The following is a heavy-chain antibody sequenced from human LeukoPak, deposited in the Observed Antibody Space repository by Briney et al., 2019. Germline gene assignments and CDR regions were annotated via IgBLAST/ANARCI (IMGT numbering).Heavy chain of an antibody. D-gene: IGHD2-2*01. J-gene: IGHJ5*02. CDR3: ARAPIRYCSSTSCYPGWFDP. CDR2: ISSSSSYI. CDR1: GFTFSSSA. V-gene: IGHV3-21*01. Sequence: PGGSLRLSCAASGFTFSSSAMSWVRQAPGKGLEWVSSISSSSSYIYYADSVKGRFTISRDNAKNSLYLQMNSLRAEDTAVYYCARAPIRYCSSTSCYPGWFDPWGQGTLVTVSS.